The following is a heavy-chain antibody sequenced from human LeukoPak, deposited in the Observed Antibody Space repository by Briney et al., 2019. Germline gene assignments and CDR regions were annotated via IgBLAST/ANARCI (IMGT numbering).Heavy chain of an antibody. CDR1: GFTLSSYS. D-gene: IGHD1/OR15-1a*01. Sequence: GRSLRLSCAASGFTLSSYSMNWVRQAPGKGLEWVSYISSSSSTIYYADSVKGRFTISRDNAKNSLYLQMNSLRAEDTAVYYCARSRAGTMGYWGQGTLVTVSS. V-gene: IGHV3-48*01. CDR2: ISSSSSTI. CDR3: ARSRAGTMGY. J-gene: IGHJ4*02.